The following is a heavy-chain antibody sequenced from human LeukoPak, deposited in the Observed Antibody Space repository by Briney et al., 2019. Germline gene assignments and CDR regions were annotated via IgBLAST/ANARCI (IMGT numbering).Heavy chain of an antibody. CDR3: ARADSIFGVDFYYFDY. CDR2: IGTTSINI. J-gene: IGHJ4*02. D-gene: IGHD3-3*01. V-gene: IGHV3-11*04. CDR1: GFIFSDYH. Sequence: PGGSLTLSCAASGFIFSDYHMSWIRQAPGKGLEWISHIGTTSINIKYGDSVKGRFTVSRDDAKNSLYLQMNSLRDEDSAVYYCARADSIFGVDFYYFDYWGQGTLVSVSS.